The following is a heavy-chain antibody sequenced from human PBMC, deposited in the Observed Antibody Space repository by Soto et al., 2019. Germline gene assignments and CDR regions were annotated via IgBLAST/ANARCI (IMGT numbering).Heavy chain of an antibody. CDR1: GFTFDDYA. CDR2: ISWNSGTE. V-gene: IGHV3-9*01. Sequence: EVQLVESGGGLVQPGRSLRLSCAASGFTFDDYAIHWVRQAPGKGLEWVSVISWNSGTEAYADSVKVRFTISSDNANNALYLQMNSLRPEATAVYYCAKGHSEYPRTSFEFGLWGQGTMITVSS. J-gene: IGHJ4*02. D-gene: IGHD3-16*01. CDR3: AKGHSEYPRTSFEFGL.